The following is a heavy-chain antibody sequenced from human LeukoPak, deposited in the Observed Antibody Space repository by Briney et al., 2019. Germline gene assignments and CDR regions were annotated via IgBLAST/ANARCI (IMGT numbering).Heavy chain of an antibody. J-gene: IGHJ4*02. V-gene: IGHV4-61*02. CDR3: ARGRDYYDSSGFYYVWYFDY. D-gene: IGHD3-22*01. CDR2: IYTIGST. CDR1: GGSISSDTYS. Sequence: PSETLSLTCTVSGGSISSDTYSWSWIRQPAGKGLEWIGRIYTIGSTNYNPSLKSRVTISVDTSKNQFSLKLGSVTAADTAVYYCARGRDYYDSSGFYYVWYFDYWGRGTLVTVSS.